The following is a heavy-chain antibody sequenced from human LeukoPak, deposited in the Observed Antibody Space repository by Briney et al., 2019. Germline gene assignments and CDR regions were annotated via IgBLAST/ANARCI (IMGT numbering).Heavy chain of an antibody. D-gene: IGHD6-13*01. CDR1: GFTFDDYG. J-gene: IGHJ3*02. CDR3: STPIAAAGTRAFDI. Sequence: GGSLRLSCAASGFTFDDYGMSWVRQAPGKGLEWVGRIKSKTDGGTTDYAAPVKGRFIISRDDSKNTLYLQMNSLKTEDTAVYYCSTPIAAAGTRAFDIWGRGTMVTVSS. CDR2: IKSKTDGGTT. V-gene: IGHV3-15*01.